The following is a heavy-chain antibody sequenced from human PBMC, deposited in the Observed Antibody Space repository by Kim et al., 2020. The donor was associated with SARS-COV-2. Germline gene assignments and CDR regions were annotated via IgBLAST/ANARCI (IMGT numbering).Heavy chain of an antibody. CDR2: ISSSGSTI. Sequence: GGSLRLSCAASGFTFSDYYMSWIRQAPGKGLEWVSYISSSGSTIYYADSVKGRFTISRDNAKNSLYLQMNSLRAEDTAVYYCARNGKPYYDFWSGYEWRRYYYYSMDVWGQGTTVTVSS. CDR1: GFTFSDYY. CDR3: ARNGKPYYDFWSGYEWRRYYYYSMDV. J-gene: IGHJ6*02. D-gene: IGHD3-3*01. V-gene: IGHV3-11*01.